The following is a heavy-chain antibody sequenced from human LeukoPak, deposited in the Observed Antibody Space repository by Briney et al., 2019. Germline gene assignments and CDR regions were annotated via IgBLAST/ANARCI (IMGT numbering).Heavy chain of an antibody. V-gene: IGHV3-23*01. D-gene: IGHD3-10*01. Sequence: GGSLRLSCAASGFTFSSYAMSWVRQAPGKGLEWISVISNTGGSTFYADSVKGRFTISRDNSKNTLYLQMNSLRAEDTAVYYCAKRASGSGTSLYYFDYWGQGTLVTVSS. J-gene: IGHJ4*02. CDR2: ISNTGGST. CDR1: GFTFSSYA. CDR3: AKRASGSGTSLYYFDY.